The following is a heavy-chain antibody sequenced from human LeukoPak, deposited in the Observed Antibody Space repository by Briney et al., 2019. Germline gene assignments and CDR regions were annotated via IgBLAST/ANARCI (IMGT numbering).Heavy chain of an antibody. CDR2: TNPNRDDS. D-gene: IGHD3-10*02. J-gene: IGHJ4*02. CDR3: ARDRLSLFGELNIDY. Sequence: ASVKVSCKASGYTITDYYMHWVRQAPGQGLEWVGWTNPNRDDSNYAQKFQGRVSMTRDTSINTVYMELTSLTSDDTAVYYCARDRLSLFGELNIDYWGQGTLVIVSS. CDR1: GYTITDYY. V-gene: IGHV1-2*02.